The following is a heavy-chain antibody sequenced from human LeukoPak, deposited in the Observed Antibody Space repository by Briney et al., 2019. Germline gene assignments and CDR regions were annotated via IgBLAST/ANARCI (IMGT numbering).Heavy chain of an antibody. V-gene: IGHV3-23*01. Sequence: GGSLRLSCAASGFTFSSYAMSWVRQAPGKGLEWVSTFSGSGGSTHYADSVKGRFTISRDNSKNTLYLQMNSLRAEDTAVYYCAKDSAVAGPTLDYWGQGTLVTVSS. CDR1: GFTFSSYA. D-gene: IGHD6-19*01. J-gene: IGHJ4*02. CDR3: AKDSAVAGPTLDY. CDR2: FSGSGGST.